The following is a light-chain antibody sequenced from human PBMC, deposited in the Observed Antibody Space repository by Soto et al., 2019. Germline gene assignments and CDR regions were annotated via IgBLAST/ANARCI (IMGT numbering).Light chain of an antibody. CDR3: QQYNNLPPWT. V-gene: IGKV3-15*01. Sequence: EILMTQSPDTVSVSPGERVTLSCRASQSVGSNLAWYQQKPGQPPRLLMYGVSTRATGIPARFSGSGSGTDFTLTISSLQSEDIAVYSCQQYNNLPPWTFGQGTKMEL. CDR1: QSVGSN. J-gene: IGKJ1*01. CDR2: GVS.